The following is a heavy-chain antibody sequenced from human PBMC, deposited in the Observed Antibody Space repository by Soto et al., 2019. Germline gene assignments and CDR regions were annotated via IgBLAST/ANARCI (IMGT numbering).Heavy chain of an antibody. CDR2: ISAYNGNT. V-gene: IGHV1-18*01. Sequence: QVQLVQSGAEVKKPGASVKVSCKTSGYTFTSYAISWVRQAPGQGLKWMGWISAYNGNTHYAQKLQGRVTMTTDTSTSTAYMELRSLRSDDTAVYYCARDLAAAGPFDYWGQGALVPVSS. CDR1: GYTFTSYA. D-gene: IGHD6-13*01. CDR3: ARDLAAAGPFDY. J-gene: IGHJ4*02.